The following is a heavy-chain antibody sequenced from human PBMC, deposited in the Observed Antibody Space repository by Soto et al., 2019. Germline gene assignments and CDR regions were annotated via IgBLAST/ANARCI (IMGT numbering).Heavy chain of an antibody. V-gene: IGHV4-34*01. Sequence: SETLSLTCAVYGGSFSGYYWTWIRQPPGTGLEWIGEINHSGSTNYNPSLKSRVTISVDTSKNQFSLKLTSVTAADTAVYYCARDLDYGGNSEASDVWGQGTMVTVSS. D-gene: IGHD4-17*01. J-gene: IGHJ3*01. CDR1: GGSFSGYY. CDR3: ARDLDYGGNSEASDV. CDR2: INHSGST.